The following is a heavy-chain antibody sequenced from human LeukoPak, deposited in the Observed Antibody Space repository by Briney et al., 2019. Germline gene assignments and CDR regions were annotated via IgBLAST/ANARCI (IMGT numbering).Heavy chain of an antibody. V-gene: IGHV3-30*18. CDR2: ISYDGSNK. J-gene: IGHJ4*02. CDR1: GFTFSSYG. CDR3: AKPSSSWSSFDY. D-gene: IGHD6-13*01. Sequence: QSGGSLRLSCAASGFTFSSYGMHWVRQAPGKGLEWVAVISYDGSNKYYADSVKGRFTISRDNSKNTLYLQMNSLRAEDTAVYYCAKPSSSWSSFDYWGRGTLVTVSS.